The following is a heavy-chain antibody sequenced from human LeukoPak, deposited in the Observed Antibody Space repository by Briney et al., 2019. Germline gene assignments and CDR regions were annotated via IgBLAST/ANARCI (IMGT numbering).Heavy chain of an antibody. J-gene: IGHJ4*02. V-gene: IGHV3-64*01. Sequence: TGGSLRLSCAASGFTFSSYAMHWVRQAPGKGLEYVSAISSNGGSTYYANSVKGRFTISRDNSKNTLCLQMGSPRAEDMAVYYCARDSIAVAGTIDYWGQGTLVTVSS. CDR1: GFTFSSYA. CDR2: ISSNGGST. CDR3: ARDSIAVAGTIDY. D-gene: IGHD6-19*01.